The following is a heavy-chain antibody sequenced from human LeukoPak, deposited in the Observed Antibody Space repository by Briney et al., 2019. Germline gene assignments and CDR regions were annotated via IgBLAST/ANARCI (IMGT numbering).Heavy chain of an antibody. D-gene: IGHD3-9*01. V-gene: IGHV3-23*01. CDR1: GFTFSSYA. CDR2: ISASGGST. Sequence: GGSLTLSCAASGFTFSSYAMTWVRQAPGKGLEWVSAISASGGSTFYADSVKGRFTISRDNSKNTLYLQMNSLRAEDTAVYYCAKWYDILTGYLDYWGQGTLVTVSS. CDR3: AKWYDILTGYLDY. J-gene: IGHJ4*02.